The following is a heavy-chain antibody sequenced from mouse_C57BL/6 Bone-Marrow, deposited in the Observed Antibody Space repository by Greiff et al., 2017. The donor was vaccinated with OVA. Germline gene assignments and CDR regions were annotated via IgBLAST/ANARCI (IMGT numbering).Heavy chain of an antibody. CDR1: GYTFTDYE. J-gene: IGHJ2*01. CDR3: TRSPYGYDEGDFDY. Sequence: VQLQQSGAELVRPGASVTLSCKASGYTFTDYEMHWVKQTPVHGLEWIGAIDPETGGTAYNQKFKGKAILTADKSSSTAYMELRSLTSEDSAVYYGTRSPYGYDEGDFDYWGQGTTLTVSS. CDR2: IDPETGGT. V-gene: IGHV1-15*01. D-gene: IGHD2-2*01.